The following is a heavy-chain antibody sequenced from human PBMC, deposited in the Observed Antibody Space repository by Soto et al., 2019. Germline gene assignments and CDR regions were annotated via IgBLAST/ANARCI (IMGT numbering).Heavy chain of an antibody. CDR2: IIPIFGTA. Sequence: GSSVKVSCKASGGTFSSYAISWVRQAPGQGLEWMGGIIPIFGTANYAQKFQGRVTMTPDESTSTAYMELSSMRSEDTAVYYCAIGRRGYSYGYSRLGMDVWGQGTTVTVSS. J-gene: IGHJ6*02. D-gene: IGHD5-18*01. CDR1: GGTFSSYA. CDR3: AIGRRGYSYGYSRLGMDV. V-gene: IGHV1-69*13.